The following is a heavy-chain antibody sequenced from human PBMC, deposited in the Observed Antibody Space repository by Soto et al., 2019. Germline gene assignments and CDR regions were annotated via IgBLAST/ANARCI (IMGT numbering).Heavy chain of an antibody. Sequence: GASVKVSCKASGGTFSSYTISWVRQAPGQGLEWMGRIIPILGIANYAQKFQGRVTITADKSTSTAYMELSSLRSEDTAVYYCARDEMWSTSCPPFRCADASERWGHGTMVTVSS. CDR2: IIPILGIA. V-gene: IGHV1-69*04. CDR1: GGTFSSYT. CDR3: ARDEMWSTSCPPFRCADASER. J-gene: IGHJ3*01. D-gene: IGHD2-2*01.